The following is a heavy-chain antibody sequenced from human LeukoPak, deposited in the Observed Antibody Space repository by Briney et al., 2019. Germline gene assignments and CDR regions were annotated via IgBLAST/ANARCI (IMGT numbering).Heavy chain of an antibody. J-gene: IGHJ5*02. CDR1: GGSISSYY. V-gene: IGHV4-59*01. CDR3: ARWNYDFWSDDAGPLYWFDP. CDR2: IYYSGST. Sequence: SETLSLTCTVSGGSISSYYWSWIRQPPGKGLEWIGYIYYSGSTNYNPSLKSQVTISVDTSKNQFSLKLSSVTAADTAVYYCARWNYDFWSDDAGPLYWFDPWGQGTLVTVSS. D-gene: IGHD3-3*01.